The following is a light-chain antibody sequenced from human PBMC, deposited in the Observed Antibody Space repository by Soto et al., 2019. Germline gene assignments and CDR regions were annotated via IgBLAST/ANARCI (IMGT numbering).Light chain of an antibody. CDR3: SSYTRRSSYV. CDR1: SSDIGAYSY. CDR2: DVS. V-gene: IGLV2-14*01. J-gene: IGLJ1*01. Sequence: QSVLTQPASVAGSPGQPITISCTGTSSDIGAYSYVSWYQQLPGKAPKLVIFDVSNRPSGVSDRFSGSKSGNTASLTISGLQLEGEADYYCSSYTRRSSYVFGTGTKVTVL.